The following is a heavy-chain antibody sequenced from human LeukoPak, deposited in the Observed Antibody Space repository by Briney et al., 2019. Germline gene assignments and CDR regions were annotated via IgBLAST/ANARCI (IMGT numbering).Heavy chain of an antibody. D-gene: IGHD6-19*01. CDR1: GASISSYY. J-gene: IGHJ4*02. CDR3: ARTKAVAGRELLDY. CDR2: IYYNGST. V-gene: IGHV4-59*08. Sequence: TSETLSLTCTVSGASISSYYWSWIRQSPGKRLEWIGYIYYNGSTTYNPSVKSRVTISVDTSKNQFSLKLSSVAAADTAVYYCARTKAVAGRELLDYWGQGTLATVSS.